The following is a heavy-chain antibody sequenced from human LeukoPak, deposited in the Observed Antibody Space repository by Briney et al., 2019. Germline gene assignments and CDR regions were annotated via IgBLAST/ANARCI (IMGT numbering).Heavy chain of an antibody. Sequence: GGSLRLSCAASGFTFSSYEMNWVRQAPGKGLEWVSYISSSGSTIYYVDSVKGRFTISRDNAKNSLYLQMNSLRAEDTAVYYCARGGSRGMDVWGQGTTVTVSS. CDR3: ARGGSRGMDV. J-gene: IGHJ6*02. CDR1: GFTFSSYE. CDR2: ISSSGSTI. D-gene: IGHD1-26*01. V-gene: IGHV3-48*03.